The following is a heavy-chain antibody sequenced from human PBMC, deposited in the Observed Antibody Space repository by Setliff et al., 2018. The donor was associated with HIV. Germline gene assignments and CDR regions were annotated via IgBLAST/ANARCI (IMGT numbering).Heavy chain of an antibody. CDR1: GFTFSSYS. D-gene: IGHD3-9*01. J-gene: IGHJ6*03. V-gene: IGHV3-21*01. CDR3: AKGTYYDLLTAYYLSDYYMDV. CDR2: ISSSSTYI. Sequence: GGSLRLSCAASGFTFSSYSMNWVRQAPGKGLEWVSSISSSSTYIHYADSVKGRFTISRDNAKNSLYLQMNSLRAEDTAVYYCAKGTYYDLLTAYYLSDYYMDVWGKGTTVTVSS.